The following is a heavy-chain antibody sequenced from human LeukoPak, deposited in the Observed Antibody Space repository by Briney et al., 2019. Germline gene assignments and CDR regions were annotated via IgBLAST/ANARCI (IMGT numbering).Heavy chain of an antibody. D-gene: IGHD2-2*02. CDR1: GYTLTELS. V-gene: IGHV1-69*13. CDR3: ASPLGYCSSTSCYTPGV. J-gene: IGHJ3*01. CDR2: IIPIFGTA. Sequence: GASVKVSCKVSGYTLTELSMHWVRQAPGQGLEWMGGIIPIFGTANYAQKFQGRVTITADESTSTAYMELSSLRSEDTAVYYCASPLGYCSSTSCYTPGVWGQGTMVTVSS.